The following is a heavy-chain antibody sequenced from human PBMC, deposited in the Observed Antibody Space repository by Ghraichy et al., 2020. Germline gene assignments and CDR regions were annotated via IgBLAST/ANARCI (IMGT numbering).Heavy chain of an antibody. CDR3: ARDRFCGGGTCQPRYFDF. V-gene: IGHV3-20*04. Sequence: GGSLRLSCTASGFTFSDYGMSWVRQSPGKGLEWVAGINWKSGAPGYGDSVKGRFTISRDNVENSLFLQMDSLRVEDTGLYYCARDRFCGGGTCQPRYFDFWGRGTQVTVSS. CDR1: GFTFSDYG. D-gene: IGHD2-21*01. CDR2: INWKSGAP. J-gene: IGHJ4*02.